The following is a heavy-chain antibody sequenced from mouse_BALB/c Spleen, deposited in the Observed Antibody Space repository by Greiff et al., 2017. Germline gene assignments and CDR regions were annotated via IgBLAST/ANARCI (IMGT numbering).Heavy chain of an antibody. D-gene: IGHD2-1*01. CDR1: GDSITSGS. CDR3: AGGEGKWRDAMDY. V-gene: IGHV3-8*02. CDR2: ISYCGST. J-gene: IGHJ4*01. Sequence: EVQLVESGPSLVKPSQTLSLTCSVTGDSITSGSWHWIRKFPGNKLEYMGYISYCGSTYYNPSLNSRISNTRDTSKTQYYLQLNSVATEDTATYYGAGGEGKWRDAMDYWGQGTSVTVSS.